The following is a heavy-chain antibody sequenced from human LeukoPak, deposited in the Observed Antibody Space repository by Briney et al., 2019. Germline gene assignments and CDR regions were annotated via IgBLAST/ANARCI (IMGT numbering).Heavy chain of an antibody. J-gene: IGHJ4*02. CDR2: IIPILGIA. D-gene: IGHD3-22*01. CDR1: GGTFSSYA. Sequence: ASVKVSCKASGGTFSSYAISWVRQAPGQGLEWMGRIIPILGIANYAQKFQGRVTITADKSTSTAYMELSSLRSEDTAVYYCARFESDSSGSVDYWGQGTLVTVSS. CDR3: ARFESDSSGSVDY. V-gene: IGHV1-69*04.